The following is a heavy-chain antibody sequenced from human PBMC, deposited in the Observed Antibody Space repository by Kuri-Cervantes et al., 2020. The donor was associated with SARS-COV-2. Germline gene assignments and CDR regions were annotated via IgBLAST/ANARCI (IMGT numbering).Heavy chain of an antibody. CDR2: INWNGGST. D-gene: IGHD3-3*01. J-gene: IGHJ4*02. Sequence: GGSLRLSCAASGFTFDDYGMSWVRQAPGKGLEWVSGINWNGGSTGYADSVKGRSTISRDNAKNSLYLQMNSLRAEDTALYYCARDTRRRSGNLPFDYWGQGTLVTVSS. CDR1: GFTFDDYG. CDR3: ARDTRRRSGNLPFDY. V-gene: IGHV3-20*04.